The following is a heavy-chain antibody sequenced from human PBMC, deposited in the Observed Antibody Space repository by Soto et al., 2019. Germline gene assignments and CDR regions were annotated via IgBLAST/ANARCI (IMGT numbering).Heavy chain of an antibody. Sequence: ASVKVSCKASGYTFTSCGISWVRQAPGQGLEWMGWISAYNGNTNYAQKLQGRVTMTTDTSTSTAYMELRSLRSDDMAVYYCARVTWYCGDGSRYATYCFHYWGPGTILTVYS. J-gene: IGHJ4*02. CDR1: GYTFTSCG. CDR2: ISAYNGNT. V-gene: IGHV1-18*03. D-gene: IGHD2-15*01. CDR3: ARVTWYCGDGSRYATYCFHY.